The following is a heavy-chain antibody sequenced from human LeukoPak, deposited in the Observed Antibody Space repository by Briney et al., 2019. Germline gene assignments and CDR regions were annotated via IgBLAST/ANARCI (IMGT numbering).Heavy chain of an antibody. V-gene: IGHV1-2*02. CDR1: GYTFTGYY. Sequence: ASVKVSCKASGYTFTGYYMHWVRQAPGQGLEWMGWINPNSGGTNYAQKFQGRVTMTRDTSISTAYMELSRLRSDDTAVYYCARGKRVATVTGDWFDPWGQGTLVTVSS. CDR2: INPNSGGT. CDR3: ARGKRVATVTGDWFDP. D-gene: IGHD4-11*01. J-gene: IGHJ5*02.